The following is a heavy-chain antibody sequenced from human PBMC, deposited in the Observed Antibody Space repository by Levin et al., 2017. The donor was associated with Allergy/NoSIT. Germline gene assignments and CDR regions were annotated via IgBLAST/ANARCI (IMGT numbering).Heavy chain of an antibody. V-gene: IGHV3-33*01. D-gene: IGHD2-2*01. Sequence: LSLTCAASGFTFSSYGMHWVRQAPGKGLEWVAVIWYDGSNKYYADSVKGRFTISRDNSKNTLYLQMNSLRAEDTAVYYCARAVVPAAIGGYFQHWGQGTLVTVSS. CDR3: ARAVVPAAIGGYFQH. CDR2: IWYDGSNK. CDR1: GFTFSSYG. J-gene: IGHJ1*01.